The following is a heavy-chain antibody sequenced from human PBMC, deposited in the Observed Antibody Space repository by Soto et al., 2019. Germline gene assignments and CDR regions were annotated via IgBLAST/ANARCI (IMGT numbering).Heavy chain of an antibody. Sequence: ASVKVSCKASGYTFTGYYMHWVRQAPGRGLEWMGWINPNSGDTKYAPKFQGRVTMTRDTSITTTAYMQLSSLRSDDTAVYYCARGGYDSMILGIGYWGQGTLVTVSS. CDR2: INPNSGDT. CDR1: GYTFTGYY. V-gene: IGHV1-2*02. CDR3: ARGGYDSMILGIGY. J-gene: IGHJ4*02. D-gene: IGHD3-22*01.